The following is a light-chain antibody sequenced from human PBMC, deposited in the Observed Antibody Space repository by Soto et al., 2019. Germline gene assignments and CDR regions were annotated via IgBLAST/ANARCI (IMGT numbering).Light chain of an antibody. J-gene: IGLJ1*01. CDR3: CSYAGSSTLYV. CDR1: SSDVGSYNL. CDR2: EGS. V-gene: IGLV2-23*01. Sequence: QSVLAQPAPVSGSPGQSITIPCTGTSSDVGSYNLVSWYQQHPGKAPKLMIYEGSKRPSGVSNRFSDSKSGNTASLTISGLQAEDEADYYCCSYAGSSTLYVFGTGTKVTVL.